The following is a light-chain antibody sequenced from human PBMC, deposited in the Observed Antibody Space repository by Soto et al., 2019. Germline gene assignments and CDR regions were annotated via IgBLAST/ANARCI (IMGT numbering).Light chain of an antibody. Sequence: ETVVTQSPGTLSLSPGEGATLSCRASQSVDNNYLAWYQQKPGQAPRLLIHGTSNRASGIPDRFSGSGSGTDFTLTISRLEPEDFAVYYCQQYNNWPPLTFGQGTKVEIK. J-gene: IGKJ1*01. CDR2: GTS. CDR1: QSVDNNY. V-gene: IGKV3-20*01. CDR3: QQYNNWPPLT.